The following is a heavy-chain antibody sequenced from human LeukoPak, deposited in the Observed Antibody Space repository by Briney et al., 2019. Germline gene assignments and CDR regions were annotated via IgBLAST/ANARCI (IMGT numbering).Heavy chain of an antibody. Sequence: ASETLSLTCDVSGGSISRTNWWSWVRQSPGQGLEWIGEISLSGRTNYNPSLQSRVTMSLDESKNQLSLDLASVTAADTAVYYCASTHDRYCSGGSRYSVGLDSWGQGTPVTVSS. J-gene: IGHJ4*02. V-gene: IGHV4-4*02. CDR1: GGSISRTNW. CDR2: ISLSGRT. CDR3: ASTHDRYCSGGSRYSVGLDS. D-gene: IGHD2-15*01.